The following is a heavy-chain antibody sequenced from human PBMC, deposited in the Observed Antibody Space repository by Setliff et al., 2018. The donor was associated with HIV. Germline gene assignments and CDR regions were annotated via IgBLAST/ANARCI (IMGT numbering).Heavy chain of an antibody. CDR2: IYYSGST. Sequence: NPSETLSLTCTVSGGSISSHYWSWIRQPPGKGLEWIGSIYYSGSTNYNPSLKSRVTISVDTSKNQFSLKLSSVTAADTAVYYCARGHLDYNFWDEVLGNWFDPWGQGTLVTVSS. CDR3: ARGHLDYNFWDEVLGNWFDP. J-gene: IGHJ5*02. CDR1: GGSISSHY. V-gene: IGHV4-59*11. D-gene: IGHD3-3*01.